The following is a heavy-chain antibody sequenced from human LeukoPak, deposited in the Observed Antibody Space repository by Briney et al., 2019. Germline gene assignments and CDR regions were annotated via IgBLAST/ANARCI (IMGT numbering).Heavy chain of an antibody. CDR3: ARVLLWFWELGAFDI. V-gene: IGHV4-38-2*01. J-gene: IGHJ3*02. D-gene: IGHD3-10*01. CDR1: GYSITNNYY. CDR2: IYHSGST. Sequence: SETLSLTCAVSGYSITNNYYWGWIRQPPGKGLEWIGSIYHSGSTYYNPSLKSRVTISVDTSKNQLSLKLSSVTAADTAVYYCARVLLWFWELGAFDIGGQGTMVTVSS.